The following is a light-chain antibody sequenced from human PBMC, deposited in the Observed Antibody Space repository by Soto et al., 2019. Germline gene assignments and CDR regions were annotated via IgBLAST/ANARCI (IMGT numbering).Light chain of an antibody. J-gene: IGKJ1*01. CDR3: QQYNSYPWT. Sequence: DIQTTQSPSTLSASVGDRVTITCRASQSISSWWAWYRQKPGKAPKLLVYDASSLESGVPSRFSGSGSVTELTPTISSLQPDDFATYYCQQYNSYPWTFRQWTTVDMK. V-gene: IGKV1-5*01. CDR2: DAS. CDR1: QSISSW.